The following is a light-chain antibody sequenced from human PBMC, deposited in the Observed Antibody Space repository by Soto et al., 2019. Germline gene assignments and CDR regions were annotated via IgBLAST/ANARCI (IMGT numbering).Light chain of an antibody. CDR3: SSYTSSSTLYV. J-gene: IGLJ1*01. CDR1: SIDVGGYNY. CDR2: DVI. V-gene: IGLV2-14*01. Sequence: QSLLSQTASVSGSPGRSLTISCTGTSIDVGGYNYVSWYQQHPCKAPKLMIYDVINRPSGVSNRFSGSKSGNTASLTISGLQAEDEADYYCSSYTSSSTLYVFGPGTKVTVL.